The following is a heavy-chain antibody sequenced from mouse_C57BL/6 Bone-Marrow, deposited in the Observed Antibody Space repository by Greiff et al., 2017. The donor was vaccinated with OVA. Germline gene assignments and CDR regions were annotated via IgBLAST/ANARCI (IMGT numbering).Heavy chain of an antibody. CDR2: ISYSGST. CDR3: ASNTLKSYDGYLYAMDY. V-gene: IGHV3-8*01. J-gene: IGHJ4*01. D-gene: IGHD2-3*01. Sequence: EVQRVESGPGLAKPSQTLSLTCSVTGYSITSDYWNWIRKFQGNKLEYMGYISYSGSTYSNPSLNSLISITRDTSKNQYYLQLNSVTTEETATYSCASNTLKSYDGYLYAMDYWGQGTSVTVSS. CDR1: GYSITSDY.